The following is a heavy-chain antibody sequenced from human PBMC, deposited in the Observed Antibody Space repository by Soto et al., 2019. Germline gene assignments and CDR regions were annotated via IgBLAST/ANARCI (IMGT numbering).Heavy chain of an antibody. Sequence: LSLTCAVYGGSFSGYYWSWIRQPPGKGLEWIGEINHSGSTNYNPSLKSRVTISVDTSKNQFSLKLSSVTAADTAVYYCARPDRIYDFWSGYYTEGAFDIWGQGTMVTVSS. D-gene: IGHD3-3*01. CDR2: INHSGST. V-gene: IGHV4-34*01. CDR3: ARPDRIYDFWSGYYTEGAFDI. J-gene: IGHJ3*02. CDR1: GGSFSGYY.